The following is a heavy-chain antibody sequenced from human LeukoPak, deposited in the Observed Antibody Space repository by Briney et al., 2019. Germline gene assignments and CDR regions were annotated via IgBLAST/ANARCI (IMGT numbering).Heavy chain of an antibody. CDR1: GFTFSSYA. CDR3: ARISVVAQGYPFDI. J-gene: IGHJ3*02. CDR2: ITYDGSNK. V-gene: IGHV3-30-3*01. Sequence: PGGSLRLSCAASGFTFSSYAVHWVRQAPGKGLEWVALITYDGSNKYYADSVKGRFTISRDNSKNTLYLQMNSLRVEDTAVYYCARISVVAQGYPFDIWGQGTMVTVSS. D-gene: IGHD6-19*01.